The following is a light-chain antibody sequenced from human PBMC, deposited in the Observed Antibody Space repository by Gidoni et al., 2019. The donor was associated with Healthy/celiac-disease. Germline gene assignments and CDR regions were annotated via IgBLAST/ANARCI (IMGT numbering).Light chain of an antibody. CDR3: QQYGT. CDR1: QSISSW. V-gene: IGKV1-5*01. CDR2: DAS. J-gene: IGKJ1*01. Sequence: DIQMTQSPSTLSASVGDRVTITCRASQSISSWLAWYQQKPGKAPKLLIYDASSLESGVPSRFSGSGSGTEFTLTISSLQPGDFATYYCQQYGTFGQGTKVEIK.